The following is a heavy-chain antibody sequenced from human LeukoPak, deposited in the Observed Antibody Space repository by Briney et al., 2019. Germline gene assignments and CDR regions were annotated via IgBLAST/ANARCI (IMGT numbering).Heavy chain of an antibody. J-gene: IGHJ4*02. Sequence: SETLSLTCTVSGGSISSSSYYWGWIRQPPGKGLEWIGSIYYSGSTYYNPSLKSRVTISVDTSKNQFSLKLSSVTAADTAVYYCARDRPVTTFNYWGQGILVTVSS. CDR1: GGSISSSSYY. CDR3: ARDRPVTTFNY. D-gene: IGHD4-17*01. V-gene: IGHV4-39*07. CDR2: IYYSGST.